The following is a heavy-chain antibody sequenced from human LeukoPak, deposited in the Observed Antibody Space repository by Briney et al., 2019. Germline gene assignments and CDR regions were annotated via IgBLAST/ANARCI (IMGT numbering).Heavy chain of an antibody. J-gene: IGHJ4*02. CDR3: ARQGGGRITIFGVVIPFDY. CDR1: GYSSSSGYY. Sequence: PSETLSLTCAVSGYSSSSGYYWGWIRQPPGKGLEWIGSIYHSGSTYYNPSLKSRVTISVDTSKNQFSLKLSSVTAADTAVYYCARQGGGRITIFGVVIPFDYWGQGTLVTVSS. V-gene: IGHV4-38-2*01. D-gene: IGHD3-3*01. CDR2: IYHSGST.